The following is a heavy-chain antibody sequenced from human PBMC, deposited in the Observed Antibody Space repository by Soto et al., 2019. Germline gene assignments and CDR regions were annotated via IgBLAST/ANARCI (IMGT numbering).Heavy chain of an antibody. CDR3: SKGQHVGSWTIDH. CDR2: NNAATGAS. Sequence: ASVKVSCKYTFSNYSLHWVRQAPGQRLEWMGCNNAATGASEYSQKFRDRVTIYRDTSANTFFMEMKSLRFEDTAVYFCSKGQHVGSWTIDHWGQ. D-gene: IGHD6-13*01. J-gene: IGHJ4*01. CDR1: YTFSNYS. V-gene: IGHV1-3*01.